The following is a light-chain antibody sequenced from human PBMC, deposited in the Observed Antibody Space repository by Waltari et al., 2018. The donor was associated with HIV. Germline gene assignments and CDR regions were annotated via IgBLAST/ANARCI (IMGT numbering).Light chain of an antibody. CDR1: SSDVGGYNY. J-gene: IGLJ2*01. CDR3: SSYTSSSVV. CDR2: EVS. Sequence: ISCTGTSSDVGGYNYVSWYQQHPGKAPKLMIYEVSNRPSGVSNRFSGSKSGNTASLTISGLQAEDEADYYCSSYTSSSVVFGGGTKLTVL. V-gene: IGLV2-14*01.